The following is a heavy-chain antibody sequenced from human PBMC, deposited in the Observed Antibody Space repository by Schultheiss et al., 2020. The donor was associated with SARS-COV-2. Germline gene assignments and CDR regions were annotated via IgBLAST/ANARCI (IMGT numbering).Heavy chain of an antibody. Sequence: SETLSLTCTVSGGSISSYYWSWIRQPPGKGLEWIGYIYYSGSTNYNPSLKSRVTISGDTSKNQFSLKLSSVTAADTAVYYCAREGSIDAFDIWGQGTMVTVSS. CDR1: GGSISSYY. V-gene: IGHV4-59*01. D-gene: IGHD6-6*01. CDR2: IYYSGST. CDR3: AREGSIDAFDI. J-gene: IGHJ3*02.